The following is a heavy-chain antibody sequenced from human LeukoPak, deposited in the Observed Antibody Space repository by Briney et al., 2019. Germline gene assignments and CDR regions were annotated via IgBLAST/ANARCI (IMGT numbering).Heavy chain of an antibody. Sequence: SETLSLTCTVSGGSISSSNYYWGWIRQPPGKGLEWIGSIYYSGSTYYNPSLKSRVTISVDTSKNQFSLKLSSVTAADTAVYYCARDDRSSWRLIDYWGQGTLVTVSS. J-gene: IGHJ4*02. CDR3: ARDDRSSWRLIDY. CDR1: GGSISSSNYY. V-gene: IGHV4-39*07. CDR2: IYYSGST. D-gene: IGHD6-13*01.